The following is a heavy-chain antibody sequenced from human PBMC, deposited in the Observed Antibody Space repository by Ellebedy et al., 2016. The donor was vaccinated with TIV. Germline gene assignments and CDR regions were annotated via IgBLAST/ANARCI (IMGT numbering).Heavy chain of an antibody. V-gene: IGHV1-69*04. CDR1: GGTFSSYA. D-gene: IGHD5-12*01. CDR2: IIPILGIA. J-gene: IGHJ4*02. Sequence: AASVKVSCKASGGTFSSYANSWVRQAPGQGLEWMGRIIPILGIANYAQNFQGRVTMTEDTSTDTAYMEVSSLGSEDTAVYYCATSRSAYDLCYWGQGTLVTVSS. CDR3: ATSRSAYDLCY.